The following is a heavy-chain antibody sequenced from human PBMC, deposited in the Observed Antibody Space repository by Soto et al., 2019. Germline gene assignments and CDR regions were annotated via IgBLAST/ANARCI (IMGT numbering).Heavy chain of an antibody. Sequence: GGSLRLSCAVSGFTCSSYDMSWVRQAPGKGLEWVPTVLVAGSTHYPDSVKGRFTISRDNSKNTLFLQMNSLTAGDTAVYYCAKATATGGGAFDICGQGTMVTVSS. V-gene: IGHV3-23*01. CDR3: AKATATGGGAFDI. J-gene: IGHJ3*02. D-gene: IGHD2-8*02. CDR2: VLVAGST. CDR1: GFTCSSYD.